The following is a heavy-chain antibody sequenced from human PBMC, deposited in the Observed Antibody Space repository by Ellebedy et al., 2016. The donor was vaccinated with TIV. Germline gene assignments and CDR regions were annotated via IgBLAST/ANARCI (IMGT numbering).Heavy chain of an antibody. CDR1: YGSISSYY. V-gene: IGHV4-59*08. D-gene: IGHD4-17*01. Sequence: MPSETLSLTCTVSYGSISSYYWSRIRQPPGKGLEWIGYIFYSGSTNYSPSLKSRVTISLDTSKNQFSLKLNSVTAADTAVYYCAGDYGAYFDYWGQGTLVTVSS. CDR3: AGDYGAYFDY. CDR2: IFYSGST. J-gene: IGHJ4*02.